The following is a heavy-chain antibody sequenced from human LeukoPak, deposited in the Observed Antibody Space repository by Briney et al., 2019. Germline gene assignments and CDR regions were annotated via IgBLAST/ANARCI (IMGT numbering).Heavy chain of an antibody. J-gene: IGHJ4*02. V-gene: IGHV1-18*01. D-gene: IGHD4-11*01. CDR3: ARLWDYMGPDY. CDR1: GYDFTSVG. Sequence: ASVKVSCKASGYDFTSVGITWVRRAPGQGLEWMGWISPYNGNTRYAQKFQGRVAMTTDTSTTTAYMELRGLRFNDTAVYYCARLWDYMGPDYWGQGTLVTVSS. CDR2: ISPYNGNT.